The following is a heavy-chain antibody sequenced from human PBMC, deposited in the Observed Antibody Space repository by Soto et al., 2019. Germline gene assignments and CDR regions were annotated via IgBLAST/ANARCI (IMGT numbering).Heavy chain of an antibody. CDR3: ATTEYSSSSGPPRYDAFHI. Sequence: PGGALRVSCADSGFTFSDYYMSWIRQAPGKGLEWVSYISSSGSTIYYADSVKGRFTISRDNAKNSLYLQMNSLRAEDTAVYYCATTEYSSSSGPPRYDAFHIWGPGTIVPVS. CDR1: GFTFSDYY. J-gene: IGHJ3*02. D-gene: IGHD6-6*01. V-gene: IGHV3-11*01. CDR2: ISSSGSTI.